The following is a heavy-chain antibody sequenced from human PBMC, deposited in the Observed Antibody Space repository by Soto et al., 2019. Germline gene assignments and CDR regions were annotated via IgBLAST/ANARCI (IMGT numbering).Heavy chain of an antibody. CDR2: ISVSGITT. D-gene: IGHD3-10*01. Sequence: EVQLLESGGGLVQRGGSLRLSCAASGFSFSTYVMSWVRQAPGRGLEWVSTISVSGITTFYADSVKGRFTISRDNSKNPLYLHMSSLRGDDTAKYYCAKGRGGFDPWGQGTLVTVSS. V-gene: IGHV3-23*01. CDR1: GFSFSTYV. CDR3: AKGRGGFDP. J-gene: IGHJ5*02.